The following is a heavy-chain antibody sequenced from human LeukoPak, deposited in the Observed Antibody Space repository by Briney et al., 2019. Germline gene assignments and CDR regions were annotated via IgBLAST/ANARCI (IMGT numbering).Heavy chain of an antibody. CDR1: GFTFSSYA. V-gene: IGHV3-23*01. J-gene: IGHJ4*02. CDR3: AKSGSYYIFLYDY. CDR2: ISGSGGST. D-gene: IGHD1-26*01. Sequence: GGSLRLSCAASGFTFSSYAMSWVHQAPGKGLEWVSAISGSGGSTYYADSVKGRFTISRDNSKNTLYLQMNSLRAEDTAVYYCAKSGSYYIFLYDYWGQGTLVTDSS.